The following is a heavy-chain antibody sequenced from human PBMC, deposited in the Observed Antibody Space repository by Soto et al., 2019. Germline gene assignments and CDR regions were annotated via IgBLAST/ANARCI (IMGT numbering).Heavy chain of an antibody. D-gene: IGHD2-15*01. CDR2: ISAYNGNT. V-gene: IGHV1-18*01. J-gene: IGHJ3*02. Sequence: ASVKVSCKASGYTFTSYGISWVRQAPGQGLEWMGWISAYNGNTNYAQKLQGRVTMTTDTSTSTAYMELRSLRSDDTAVYYCASCGGSCNDDAFDIWGQGTMVTVSS. CDR3: ASCGGSCNDDAFDI. CDR1: GYTFTSYG.